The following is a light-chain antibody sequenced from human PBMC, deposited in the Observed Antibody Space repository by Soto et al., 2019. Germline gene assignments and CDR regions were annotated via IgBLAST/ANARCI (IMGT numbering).Light chain of an antibody. CDR3: CSYAGPSSVV. Sequence: QSALTQPASVSGSPGQSITISCTGTSSAVGIYNLVSWYQQRPGQAPKLMIYQGTERPSGVSNRFSGSKSGNAASLTISALQAEDEADYYCCSYAGPSSVVFGGGTKVTVL. J-gene: IGLJ2*01. CDR2: QGT. V-gene: IGLV2-23*01. CDR1: SSAVGIYNL.